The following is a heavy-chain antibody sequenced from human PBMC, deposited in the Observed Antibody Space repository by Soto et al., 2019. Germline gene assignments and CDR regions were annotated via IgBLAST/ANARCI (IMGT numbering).Heavy chain of an antibody. D-gene: IGHD5-18*01. CDR2: ISGSGGST. J-gene: IGHJ6*02. CDR3: AKGGYSYGKYYYYYYGMDV. CDR1: GFTFSSYA. Sequence: SLRLSCAASGFTFSSYAMSWVRQAPGKGLEWVSAISGSGGSTYYADSVKDRFTISRDNSKNTLYLQMNSLRAEDTAVYYCAKGGYSYGKYYYYYYGMDVWGQGTTVTVSS. V-gene: IGHV3-23*01.